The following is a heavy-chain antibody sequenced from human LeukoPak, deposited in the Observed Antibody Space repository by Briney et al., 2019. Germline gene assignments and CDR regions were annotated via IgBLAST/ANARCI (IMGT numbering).Heavy chain of an antibody. CDR2: ISSSGSTI. V-gene: IGHV3-48*03. D-gene: IGHD6-25*01. J-gene: IGHJ4*02. CDR3: ARYSSGCLDY. Sequence: GGSLRLSCAASGFTFSSYEMNWVRQAPGKGLEWVSYISSSGSTIYYADSVKGRFTISRDNAKNSLYLQMNSLRAEDTAVCYCARYSSGCLDYWGQGTLVTVSS. CDR1: GFTFSSYE.